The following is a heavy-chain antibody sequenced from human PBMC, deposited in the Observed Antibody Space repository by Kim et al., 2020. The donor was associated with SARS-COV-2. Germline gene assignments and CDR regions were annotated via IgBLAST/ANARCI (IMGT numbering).Heavy chain of an antibody. J-gene: IGHJ4*02. CDR3: ARALRYFDWALDY. CDR1: GYTFTSYA. CDR2: INAGNGNT. V-gene: IGHV1-3*01. D-gene: IGHD3-9*01. Sequence: ASVKVSCKASGYTFTSYAMHWVRQAPGQRLEWMGWINAGNGNTKYSQKFQGRVTITRDTSASTAYMELSSLRSEDTAVYYCARALRYFDWALDYWGQGTLVTVSS.